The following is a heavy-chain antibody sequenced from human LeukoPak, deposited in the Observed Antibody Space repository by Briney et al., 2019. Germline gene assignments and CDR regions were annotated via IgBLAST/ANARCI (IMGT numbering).Heavy chain of an antibody. CDR2: ISSYNGDT. CDR3: TRVREKQLGGYYFDF. D-gene: IGHD6-13*01. V-gene: IGHV1-18*01. CDR1: GFTFANYG. Sequence: ASVKVSCKASGFTFANYGVYWVRQAPGQGLEWMGWISSYNGDTNYAEDLQGRVTMTTDSFMTTAYMEPRSLRPDDTAIYYCTRVREKQLGGYYFDFWGQGTLVTVSS. J-gene: IGHJ4*02.